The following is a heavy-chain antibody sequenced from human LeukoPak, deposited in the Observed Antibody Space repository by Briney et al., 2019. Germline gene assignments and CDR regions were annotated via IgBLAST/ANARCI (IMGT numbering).Heavy chain of an antibody. CDR3: ARRAGAYSHPYDY. V-gene: IGHV3-7*03. D-gene: IGHD4/OR15-4a*01. J-gene: IGHJ4*02. CDR1: GFTFRNYW. Sequence: GGSLRLSCAASGFTFRNYWMTWVRQAPGKGLEWVGNIKVDGSETYYVDSVKGRFTISRDNSNNSLYLQMNSLRAEDTAVYYCARRAGAYSHPYDYWGQGTLVTVSS. CDR2: IKVDGSET.